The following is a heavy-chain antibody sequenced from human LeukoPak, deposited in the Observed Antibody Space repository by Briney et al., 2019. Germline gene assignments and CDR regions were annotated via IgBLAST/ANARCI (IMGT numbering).Heavy chain of an antibody. V-gene: IGHV7-4-1*02. CDR3: ARGRRFGESPLNWFDP. J-gene: IGHJ5*02. CDR1: GYTFTSYA. CDR2: INTNTGNP. Sequence: GASVKVSCKASGYTFTSYAMNWVRQAPGQGLEWMGWINTNTGNPTYAQGFTGRFVFSLDTSVSTAYLQISSLKAEDTAVYYCARGRRFGESPLNWFDPWGQGTLVTVSS. D-gene: IGHD3-10*01.